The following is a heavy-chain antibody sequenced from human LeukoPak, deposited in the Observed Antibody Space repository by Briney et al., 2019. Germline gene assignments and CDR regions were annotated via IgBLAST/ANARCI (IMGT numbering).Heavy chain of an antibody. J-gene: IGHJ5*02. CDR2: INPNSGGT. CDR1: GYTFTSYG. CDR3: ARVEISLVRGVIFGWFDP. V-gene: IGHV1-2*02. Sequence: SVKVSCKASGYTFTSYGISWVRQAPGQGLEWMGWINPNSGGTNYAQKFQGRVTMTRDTSISTAYMELSRLRSDDTAVYYCARVEISLVRGVIFGWFDPWGQGTLVTVSS. D-gene: IGHD3-10*01.